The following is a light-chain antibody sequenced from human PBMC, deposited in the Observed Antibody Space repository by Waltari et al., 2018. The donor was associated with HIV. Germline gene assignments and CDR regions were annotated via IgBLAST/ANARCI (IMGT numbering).Light chain of an antibody. CDR1: SSNIGTNP. V-gene: IGLV1-44*01. J-gene: IGLJ2*01. Sequence: QSVLTQPPSASGTPGQRVTISCSGGSSNIGTNPVFWYPHPPGTAPKFLISPTTQRPSGVPGRFSGSKSGTSAYLAISGLQSEDEADYYCAAWDDSLNGHLVFGGGTKLTVL. CDR2: PTT. CDR3: AAWDDSLNGHLV.